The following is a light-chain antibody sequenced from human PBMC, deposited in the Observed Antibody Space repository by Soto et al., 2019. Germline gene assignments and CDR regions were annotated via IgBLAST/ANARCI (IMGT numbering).Light chain of an antibody. Sequence: DIQMTQSPSTLSASVGDRVTITCRAGQSISIWLAWYQQKPGKAPKLLIYDASSLESGVPSRFSGSGSGTEFTLTISSLQPDDFAAYYCQQYNSYSYTFGQGTKLEIK. CDR1: QSISIW. CDR2: DAS. J-gene: IGKJ2*01. V-gene: IGKV1-5*01. CDR3: QQYNSYSYT.